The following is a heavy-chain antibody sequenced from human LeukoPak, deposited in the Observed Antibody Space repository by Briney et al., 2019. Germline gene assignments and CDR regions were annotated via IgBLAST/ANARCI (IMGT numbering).Heavy chain of an antibody. Sequence: GGSLRLSCAASGFTFSSYAMSWVRQAPGKGLEWVSAISGSGGTTYYADSVKGRFTISRDNSKNTLYLQMNSLRAEGTAVYYCAKGHYGDYVSFDYWGQGTLVTVSS. D-gene: IGHD4-17*01. V-gene: IGHV3-23*01. CDR2: ISGSGGTT. J-gene: IGHJ4*02. CDR3: AKGHYGDYVSFDY. CDR1: GFTFSSYA.